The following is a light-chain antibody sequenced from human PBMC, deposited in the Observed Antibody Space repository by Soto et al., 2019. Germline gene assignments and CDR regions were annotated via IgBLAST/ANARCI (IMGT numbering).Light chain of an antibody. V-gene: IGLV1-47*01. CDR2: GNN. CDR3: AAWDDSLNGHWV. J-gene: IGLJ3*02. CDR1: NSNIGSNF. Sequence: QSVLPQPPSVSGTPGQRVTISCSGSNSNIGSNFVYWYQQLPGAAPKLFIYGNNQRPSGVPDRFSASKSGSSATLAITGLRSEDEADYYCAAWDDSLNGHWVFGGGTKPTVL.